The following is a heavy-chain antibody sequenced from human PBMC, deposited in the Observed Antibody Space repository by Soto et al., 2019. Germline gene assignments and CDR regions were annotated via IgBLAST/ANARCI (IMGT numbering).Heavy chain of an antibody. Sequence: PSETLSPICALSGNSTSSRYYWGWIRQPPGMGLEWIGSIYHSGSTYYNPSLKSRVTISVDTSKNQFSLKLSSVTAAGTAVYYCARVYYGSGSYYKSYYYYGMDVWGQGTTVTVSS. V-gene: IGHV4-38-2*01. D-gene: IGHD3-10*01. CDR1: GNSTSSRYY. J-gene: IGHJ6*02. CDR2: IYHSGST. CDR3: ARVYYGSGSYYKSYYYYGMDV.